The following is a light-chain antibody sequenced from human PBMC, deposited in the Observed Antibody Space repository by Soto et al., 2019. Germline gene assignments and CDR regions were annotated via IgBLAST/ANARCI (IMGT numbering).Light chain of an antibody. Sequence: DLVMTHSPDSLAVSLGERATINCKSSQSVLYSSNNKNYLAWYQQKPGQPPKLLIYWASTRESGVPDRFSGSGSGTDFTLTISSRQAEDVAVYYCQQYYSTPYTFGQGTKLEIK. CDR1: QSVLYSSNNKNY. CDR2: WAS. J-gene: IGKJ2*01. CDR3: QQYYSTPYT. V-gene: IGKV4-1*01.